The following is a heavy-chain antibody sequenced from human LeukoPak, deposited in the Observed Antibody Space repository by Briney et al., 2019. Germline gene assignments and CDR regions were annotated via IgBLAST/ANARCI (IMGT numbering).Heavy chain of an antibody. J-gene: IGHJ5*02. CDR1: GGSFSGYY. CDR3: ARVGPTVTTVLLFDP. Sequence: SETLSLTCAVYGGSFSGYYWSWIRQPPGKGLEWIGEINHSGGTNYNPSLKSRVTISVDTSKNQFSLKLSSVTAADTAVYYCARVGPTVTTVLLFDPWGQGTLVTVSS. CDR2: INHSGGT. V-gene: IGHV4-34*01. D-gene: IGHD4-17*01.